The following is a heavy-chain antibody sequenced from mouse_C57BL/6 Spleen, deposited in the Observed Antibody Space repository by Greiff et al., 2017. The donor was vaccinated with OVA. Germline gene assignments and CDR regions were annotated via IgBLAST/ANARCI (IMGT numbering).Heavy chain of an antibody. CDR2: IHPNSGST. J-gene: IGHJ1*03. D-gene: IGHD1-1*01. V-gene: IGHV1-64*01. Sequence: QVQLKQPGAELVKPGASVKLSCKASGYTFTSYWMHWVKQRPGQGLEWIGMIHPNSGSTNYNEKFKSKATLTVDKSSSTAYMQLSSLTSEDSAVYYCAREDGSSSGWYFDVWGTGTTVTVSS. CDR1: GYTFTSYW. CDR3: AREDGSSSGWYFDV.